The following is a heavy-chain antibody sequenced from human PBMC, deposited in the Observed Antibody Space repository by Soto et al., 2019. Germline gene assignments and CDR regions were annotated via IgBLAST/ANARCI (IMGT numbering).Heavy chain of an antibody. D-gene: IGHD3-3*01. CDR2: VFHSGGT. Sequence: SETLSLTCAVSGGSISSSVWWSWVRQPPGKGLEWIGEVFHSGGTNYNPSLKSRVTMSVDTSRSQFSLELHSVTAADTAVYYCARKSWVRFDFWSGYYFGGGMDVWGQGTTVTVSS. CDR3: ARKSWVRFDFWSGYYFGGGMDV. J-gene: IGHJ6*02. V-gene: IGHV4-4*02. CDR1: GGSISSSVW.